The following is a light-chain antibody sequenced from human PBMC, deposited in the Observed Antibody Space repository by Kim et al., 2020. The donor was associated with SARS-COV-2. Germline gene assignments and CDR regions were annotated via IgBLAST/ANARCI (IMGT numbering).Light chain of an antibody. V-gene: IGKV3-11*01. CDR2: DAS. J-gene: IGKJ4*01. CDR3: QQRDNWPTVT. CDR1: QSVVSY. Sequence: EIVLTQSPATLSLSPGERATLSCRASQSVVSYLSWYQQQPGQAPRLLIYDASNSATAIPARCSGSGSGTDFTLPIISLEPEDFAVYYCQQRDNWPTVTFGGGTKVDIK.